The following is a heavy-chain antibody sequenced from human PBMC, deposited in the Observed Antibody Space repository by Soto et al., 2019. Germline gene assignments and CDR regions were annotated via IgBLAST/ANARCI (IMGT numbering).Heavy chain of an antibody. CDR2: IDPSDSYT. Sequence: GESLKISCKGSGYSFSSYWISWERQMPGKGLEWMGRIDPSDSYTNYSPSFQGHVTISADKSISTAYLQWSSLKASDTAMYYCARPRPDYYDSSGYYSGLAFDIWGQGTMVTVSS. J-gene: IGHJ3*02. D-gene: IGHD3-22*01. CDR3: ARPRPDYYDSSGYYSGLAFDI. V-gene: IGHV5-10-1*01. CDR1: GYSFSSYW.